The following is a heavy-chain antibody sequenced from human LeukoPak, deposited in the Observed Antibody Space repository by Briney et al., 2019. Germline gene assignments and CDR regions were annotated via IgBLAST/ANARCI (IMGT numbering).Heavy chain of an antibody. D-gene: IGHD6-19*01. V-gene: IGHV4-59*12. J-gene: IGHJ4*02. CDR1: GGSISSYY. CDR2: IYYSGST. Sequence: KPSETLSLTCTVSGGSISSYYWSWIRQPPGKGLEWIGYIYYSGSTNYNPSLTSRVSMSIDTSKNHFSLKLTSVTAADTAVYYCAREAYSSGFYYFDYWGQGTLVTVSS. CDR3: AREAYSSGFYYFDY.